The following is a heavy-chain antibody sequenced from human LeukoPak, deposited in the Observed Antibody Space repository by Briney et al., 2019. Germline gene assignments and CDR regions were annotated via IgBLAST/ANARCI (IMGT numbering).Heavy chain of an antibody. Sequence: GASVKVSCKASGYTFTGYYMHWVRQSPGQGLEWMGWINPNSGGTNYAQKFQGRVTTTRDTSISTAYMELSRLRSDDTAVYYCARDQEFLEWLLSYYYGMDVWGQGTTVTVSS. V-gene: IGHV1-2*02. D-gene: IGHD3-3*01. CDR3: ARDQEFLEWLLSYYYGMDV. CDR1: GYTFTGYY. CDR2: INPNSGGT. J-gene: IGHJ6*02.